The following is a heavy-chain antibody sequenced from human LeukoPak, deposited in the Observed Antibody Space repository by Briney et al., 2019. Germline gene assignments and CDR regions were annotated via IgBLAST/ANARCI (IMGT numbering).Heavy chain of an antibody. J-gene: IGHJ4*02. D-gene: IGHD3-22*01. CDR2: INHSGST. V-gene: IGHV4-34*01. CDR1: GGSFSGSY. Sequence: KPSETLSLTCAVYGGSFSGSYWSWIRQPPGKGLEWIGEINHSGSTNYNPSLKSRVTISVDTSKNQFSLKLSSVTAADTAVYYCARGRGYYDSSGYNFDYWGQGTLVTVSS. CDR3: ARGRGYYDSSGYNFDY.